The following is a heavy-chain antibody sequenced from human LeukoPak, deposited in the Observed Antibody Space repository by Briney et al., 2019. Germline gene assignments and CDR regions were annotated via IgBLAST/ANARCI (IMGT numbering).Heavy chain of an antibody. CDR1: GFTFDDYA. Sequence: TGGSLRLSCAASGFTFDDYAMHWVRQAPGKGLEWASGISWNSGSIGCADSVKGRFTISRDNAKNSLYLQMNSLRAEDTALYYCAKDIGDIGGWYYFDYWGQGTLVTVSS. J-gene: IGHJ4*02. CDR3: AKDIGDIGGWYYFDY. V-gene: IGHV3-9*01. D-gene: IGHD6-19*01. CDR2: ISWNSGSI.